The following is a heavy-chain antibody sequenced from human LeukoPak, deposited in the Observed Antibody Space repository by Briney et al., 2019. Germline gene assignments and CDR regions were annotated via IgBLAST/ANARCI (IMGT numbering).Heavy chain of an antibody. CDR1: GFTFSSYW. CDR2: IKQDGSEK. Sequence: PGGSLRLPCAASGFTFSSYWMSWVRQAPGKGLEWVANIKQDGSEKYYVDSVKGRFTISRDNAKNSLYLQMNSLRAEDTAVYYCARDGYYYDSSGYWADWGQGTLVTVSS. CDR3: ARDGYYYDSSGYWAD. V-gene: IGHV3-7*01. J-gene: IGHJ4*02. D-gene: IGHD3-22*01.